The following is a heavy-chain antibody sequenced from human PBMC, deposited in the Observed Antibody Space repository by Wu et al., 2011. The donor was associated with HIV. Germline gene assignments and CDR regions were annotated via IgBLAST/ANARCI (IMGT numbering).Heavy chain of an antibody. CDR2: IIPILRRP. V-gene: IGHV1-69*04. CDR1: GGTFATYS. CDR3: GRVDCRGGSCYNFDG. D-gene: IGHD2-15*01. Sequence: QVQLMQSGAEVKKPGSSVRVSCKASGGTFATYSVSWVRQAPGQGLEWMGRIIPILRRPNYAQKFQGRVTISADKSTSTLDLSSLTFDDTAVYYCGRVDCRGGSCYNFDGWGQGTWSPSP. J-gene: IGHJ4*02.